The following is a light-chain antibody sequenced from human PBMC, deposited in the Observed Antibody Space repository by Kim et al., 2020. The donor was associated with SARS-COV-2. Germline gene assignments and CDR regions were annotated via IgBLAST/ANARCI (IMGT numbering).Light chain of an antibody. CDR2: AAS. J-gene: IGKJ5*01. CDR3: QQLYNYPIT. Sequence: ASVGDRVTITCRASQGFSNYLAWYNQRPGKAPKLLIYAASTLQSGVPPRFSGSGSGTEFTLTISSLQAEDFGTYYCQQLYNYPITFGQGTRLEIK. CDR1: QGFSNY. V-gene: IGKV1-9*01.